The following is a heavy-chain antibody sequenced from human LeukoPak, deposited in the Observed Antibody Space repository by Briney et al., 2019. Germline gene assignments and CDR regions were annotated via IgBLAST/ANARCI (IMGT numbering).Heavy chain of an antibody. V-gene: IGHV1-2*02. J-gene: IGHJ4*02. CDR1: GYTFSGYY. CDR2: INPNSGGT. CDR3: ARDRGTDFDY. Sequence: GASVKVSCKASGYTFSGYYIHWVRQAPGHGLEWMGWINPNSGGTNYAQKFQGRVTMTRDTSISTAYMELSRLRSDDTAVYYCARDRGTDFDYWGQGTLVTVSS. D-gene: IGHD1-1*01.